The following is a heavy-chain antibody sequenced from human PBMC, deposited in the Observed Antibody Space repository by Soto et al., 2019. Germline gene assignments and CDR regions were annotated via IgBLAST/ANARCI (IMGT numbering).Heavy chain of an antibody. CDR2: INHSGST. CDR3: ARASVYSGYDY. D-gene: IGHD5-12*01. CDR1: GGSFSGYY. Sequence: SETLSLTCAVYGGSFSGYYWSWIRQPPGKGLEWIGEINHSGSTNYNPSLKSRVTISVDTSKNQFSLKLSSVTAADTAVYDCARASVYSGYDYWGQGTLVTVSS. V-gene: IGHV4-34*01. J-gene: IGHJ4*02.